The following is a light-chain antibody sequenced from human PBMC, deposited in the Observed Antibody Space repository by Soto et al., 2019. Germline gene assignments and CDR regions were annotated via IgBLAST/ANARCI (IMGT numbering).Light chain of an antibody. V-gene: IGLV6-57*04. CDR1: SGNIASKY. Sequence: NFMLTQPHSVSESPGKTVTISCTRSSGNIASKYVQWYQQRPGSAPSTVIYEYYERLSGVPDRFSGAIDSSSNSASLTISGLKTEDEADYYCQSYDNYNVVFGGGTKLTVL. CDR3: QSYDNYNVV. J-gene: IGLJ2*01. CDR2: EYY.